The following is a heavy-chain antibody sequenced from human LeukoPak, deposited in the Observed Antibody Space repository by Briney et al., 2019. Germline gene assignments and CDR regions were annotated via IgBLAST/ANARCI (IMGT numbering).Heavy chain of an antibody. V-gene: IGHV4-34*01. J-gene: IGHJ3*02. D-gene: IGHD3-9*01. Sequence: PSETLSLTCAVYGGSFSGYYWSWIRQPPGKGLERIGEINHSGSTNYNPSLKSRVTISVDTSKNQFSLKLSSVTAADTAVYYCARAPLVLRYFDWLSGGAFDIWGQGTMVTASS. CDR3: ARAPLVLRYFDWLSGGAFDI. CDR1: GGSFSGYY. CDR2: INHSGST.